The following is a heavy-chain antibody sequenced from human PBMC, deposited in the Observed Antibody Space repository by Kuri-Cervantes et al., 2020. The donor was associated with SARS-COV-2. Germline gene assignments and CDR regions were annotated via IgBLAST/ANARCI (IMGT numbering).Heavy chain of an antibody. CDR3: AKSNPHSDYYFDY. Sequence: LSLTCAASGFTFSRSWMLWVRQAPGKGLVWVSRINSDGSVTSYPDSVEGRFTISRDNAKNTLYLQMNSLTTEDTAVYYCAKSNPHSDYYFDYWGQGTLVTVSS. V-gene: IGHV3-74*01. D-gene: IGHD3-3*01. J-gene: IGHJ4*02. CDR1: GFTFSRSW. CDR2: INSDGSVT.